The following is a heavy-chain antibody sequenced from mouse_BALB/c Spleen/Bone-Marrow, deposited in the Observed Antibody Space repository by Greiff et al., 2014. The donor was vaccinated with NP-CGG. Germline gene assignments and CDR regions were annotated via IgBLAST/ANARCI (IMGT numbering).Heavy chain of an antibody. V-gene: IGHV3-8*02. Sequence: EVQRVESGPSLVKPSQTLSLTCSVSGDSITRGYWNWIRKFPGNKLEYMGYITYNANTYYNPSRKSRLSIIRDTSKNQYYLQLNSVTTEDTATYYCATEYYFDDWGQGTTLTVSS. J-gene: IGHJ2*01. CDR1: GDSITRGY. CDR2: ITYNANT. CDR3: ATEYYFDD.